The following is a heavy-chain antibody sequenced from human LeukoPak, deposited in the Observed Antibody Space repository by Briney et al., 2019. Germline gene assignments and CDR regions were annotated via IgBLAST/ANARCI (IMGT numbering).Heavy chain of an antibody. V-gene: IGHV1-46*01. Sequence: ASVKVSCKASGYTFTSYYMHWVRQAPGQGLEWMGIINPSGGNSNYAQKFEGRIAVTSDTSTSTVYMELSSLRSDDMAVYYCARTGKVDMTTGNMDVWGKGTTVTVSS. CDR1: GYTFTSYY. CDR3: ARTGKVDMTTGNMDV. CDR2: INPSGGNS. J-gene: IGHJ6*03. D-gene: IGHD4-17*01.